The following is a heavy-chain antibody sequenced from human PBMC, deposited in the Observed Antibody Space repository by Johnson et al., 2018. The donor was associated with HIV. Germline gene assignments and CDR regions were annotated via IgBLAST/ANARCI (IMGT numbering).Heavy chain of an antibody. J-gene: IGHJ3*02. Sequence: QVQLVESGGGVVQPGRSLRLSCAASAFTFSSYAMHWVRQAPGKGLEWVAVISYDASNKYYADSVKGRFTISRDNSKNTLYLQMNSLRTEDTAWYYCAGVRGGTGHGAFDIWGQGTMVTVSS. CDR1: AFTFSSYA. V-gene: IGHV3-30*04. CDR2: ISYDASNK. CDR3: AGVRGGTGHGAFDI.